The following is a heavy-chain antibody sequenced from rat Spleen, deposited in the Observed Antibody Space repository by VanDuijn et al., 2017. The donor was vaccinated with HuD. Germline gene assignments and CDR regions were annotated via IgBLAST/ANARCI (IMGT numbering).Heavy chain of an antibody. V-gene: IGHV5-29*01. Sequence: EVQLVESGGGLVQPGRSLKLSCAASGFTFNNYVMTWVRQAPTEGLEWVATISYDGISTYYRDSVRGRFTISNNNAESTLYLQMDSLRSGDTATYYCTNYYSGDFDYWGQGVMVTVSS. CDR1: GFTFNNYV. CDR3: TNYYSGDFDY. J-gene: IGHJ2*01. CDR2: ISYDGIST. D-gene: IGHD1-1*01.